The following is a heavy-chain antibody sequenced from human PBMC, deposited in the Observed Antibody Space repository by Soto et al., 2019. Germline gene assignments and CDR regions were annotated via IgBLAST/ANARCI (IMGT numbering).Heavy chain of an antibody. Sequence: GGSLRLSCTASGFAFRSHAMQWVRQAPGKGLEWVAVISSDGATKYVADSLKGRFTISRDNFESTMSLQMNNLRPEDTALYYCARSSVHIAAAGRLDLWGPGTLVTVS. D-gene: IGHD6-13*01. CDR2: ISSDGATK. J-gene: IGHJ5*02. CDR1: GFAFRSHA. CDR3: ARSSVHIAAAGRLDL. V-gene: IGHV3-30*14.